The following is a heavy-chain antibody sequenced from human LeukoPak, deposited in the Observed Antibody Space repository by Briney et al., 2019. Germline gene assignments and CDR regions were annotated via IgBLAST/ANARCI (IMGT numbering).Heavy chain of an antibody. CDR1: GGSISSGDYY. V-gene: IGHV4-30-4*08. J-gene: IGHJ5*02. CDR2: IYYTGSP. CDR3: ARGTCSGGNCYGWFDP. Sequence: SETLSLTCTVSGGSISSGDYYWSWIRQPPGKGLEWIGYIYYTGSPYYNPSLKSRVTISVDMSKNQFSLKLSSVTAADMAVYYCARGTCSGGNCYGWFDPWGQGTLVTVSS. D-gene: IGHD2-15*01.